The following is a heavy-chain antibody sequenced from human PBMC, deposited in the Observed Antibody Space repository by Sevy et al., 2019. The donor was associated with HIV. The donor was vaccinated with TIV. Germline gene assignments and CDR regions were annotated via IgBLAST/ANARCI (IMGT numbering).Heavy chain of an antibody. CDR3: ARTYDSSGSCDY. CDR1: GYTFASNW. CDR2: IYPGDSDT. J-gene: IGHJ4*02. V-gene: IGHV5-51*01. Sequence: GESLKISCKGSGYTFASNWIGWVRQMPGKGLEWMGIIYPGDSDTRYSPSFQGQVTISADKSLSTAYLQWSSLKASDTAMYYCARTYDSSGSCDYWGQGTLVTVSS. D-gene: IGHD3-22*01.